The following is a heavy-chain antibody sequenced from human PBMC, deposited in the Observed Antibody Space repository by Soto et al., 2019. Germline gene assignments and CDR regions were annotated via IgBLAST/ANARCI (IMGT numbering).Heavy chain of an antibody. J-gene: IGHJ4*02. Sequence: QVQLVQSGAEVKKPGASVKVSCKASGYTFTSYAMHWVRQAPGQRLEWMGWINAGNGNTKYSQKFQGRVTITRDTSASTAYMELSSLRSEDTAVYYCARVYYVFWSGYQPHFAYWGKGTLVTVSS. V-gene: IGHV1-3*01. CDR2: INAGNGNT. CDR1: GYTFTSYA. CDR3: ARVYYVFWSGYQPHFAY. D-gene: IGHD3-3*01.